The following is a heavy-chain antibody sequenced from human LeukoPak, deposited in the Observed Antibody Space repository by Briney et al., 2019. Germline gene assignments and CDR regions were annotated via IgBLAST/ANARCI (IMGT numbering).Heavy chain of an antibody. CDR1: GGSISSYY. V-gene: IGHV4-59*08. J-gene: IGHJ4*02. D-gene: IGHD2-8*02. Sequence: PSETLSLTCTVSGGSISSYYWSWIRQPPGKGLEWIGYIYYSGSTNYNPSLKSRVTISVDTSKNQFSLKLSSVTAADTAVYYCARLFYTGPFDYWGQGTLVTVSS. CDR2: IYYSGST. CDR3: ARLFYTGPFDY.